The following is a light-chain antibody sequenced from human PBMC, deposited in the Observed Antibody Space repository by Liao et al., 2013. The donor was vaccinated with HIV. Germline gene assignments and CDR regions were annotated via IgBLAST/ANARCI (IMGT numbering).Light chain of an antibody. CDR2: YDS. CDR3: QVWDSSSDHPGVV. CDR1: NTGSKT. Sequence: SYELTQPPSVSVAPGKTARITCGGNNTGSKTVHWSQQKPGQAPVVVIYYDSDRPSGIPERFSGSNSGNTATLTISRVEAGDEADYYCQVWDSSSDHPGVVFGGGTKLTVL. V-gene: IGLV3-21*04. J-gene: IGLJ2*01.